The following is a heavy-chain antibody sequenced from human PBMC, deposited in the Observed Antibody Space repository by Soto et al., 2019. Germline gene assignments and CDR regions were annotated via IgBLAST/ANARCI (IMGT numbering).Heavy chain of an antibody. CDR1: GFTFSSYA. D-gene: IGHD3-9*01. Sequence: PGGSLRLSCAASGFTFSSYAMHWVRQAPGKGLEWVAVISYDGSNKYYADSVKGRFTISRDNSKNTLYLQMNSLRAEDTAVYYCARGPSGFDWLLDYWGQGTLVTVSS. V-gene: IGHV3-30-3*01. CDR2: ISYDGSNK. CDR3: ARGPSGFDWLLDY. J-gene: IGHJ4*02.